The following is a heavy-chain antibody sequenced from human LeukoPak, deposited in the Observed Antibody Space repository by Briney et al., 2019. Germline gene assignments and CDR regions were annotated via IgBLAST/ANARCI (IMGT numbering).Heavy chain of an antibody. Sequence: GGSLRLSCAASGFTFSSYDMNWVRQAPGEGLELVSYISSSGSTIYYADSVKGRFTVSRDNAKNSLYLQMNSLRAEDTAVYYCARVFITRIVGATYGMDVWGQGTTVTVSS. CDR3: ARVFITRIVGATYGMDV. CDR2: ISSSGSTI. D-gene: IGHD1-26*01. V-gene: IGHV3-48*03. J-gene: IGHJ6*02. CDR1: GFTFSSYD.